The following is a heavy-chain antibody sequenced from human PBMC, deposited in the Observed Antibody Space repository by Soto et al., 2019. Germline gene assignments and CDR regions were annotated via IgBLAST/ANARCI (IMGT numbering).Heavy chain of an antibody. Sequence: ASVKVSCKASGYTFTSYGISWVRQAPGQGLEWMGWISAYKGNTNDAQKLQGRVTITTTTSKRTAYMELRSLRSDDTAVYYCARVLGSSGYRKKDAFDIWGQGTMVTVSS. J-gene: IGHJ3*02. CDR1: GYTFTSYG. V-gene: IGHV1-18*04. CDR2: ISAYKGNT. D-gene: IGHD3-22*01. CDR3: ARVLGSSGYRKKDAFDI.